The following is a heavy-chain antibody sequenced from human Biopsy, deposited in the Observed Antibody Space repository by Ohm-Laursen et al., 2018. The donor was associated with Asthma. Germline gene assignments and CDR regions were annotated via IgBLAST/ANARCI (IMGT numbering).Heavy chain of an antibody. V-gene: IGHV4-59*07. CDR3: AGFCSGGNCPDH. Sequence: PSDTLSLTCTVSGVSIRSYYWTWIRQPPGKGLEWIGNIHYSGSTYSSPSLKSRVTISVDTSKKQISLRLSSVIAADTAVYYCAGFCSGGNCPDHWGQGTLVTVSS. J-gene: IGHJ4*02. D-gene: IGHD2-15*01. CDR2: IHYSGST. CDR1: GVSIRSYY.